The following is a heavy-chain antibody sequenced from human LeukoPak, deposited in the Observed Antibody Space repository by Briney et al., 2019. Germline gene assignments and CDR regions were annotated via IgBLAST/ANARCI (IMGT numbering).Heavy chain of an antibody. J-gene: IGHJ4*02. CDR1: GGSISSYY. Sequence: PSETLSFTCTVSGGSISSYYWSWIRQPPGKGLEWIGYIYYSGSTNYNPSLKSRVTISVDTSKNQFSLKLSSVTAADTAVYYCARDPGSGLDYWGQGTLVTVSS. CDR2: IYYSGST. V-gene: IGHV4-59*01. D-gene: IGHD6-19*01. CDR3: ARDPGSGLDY.